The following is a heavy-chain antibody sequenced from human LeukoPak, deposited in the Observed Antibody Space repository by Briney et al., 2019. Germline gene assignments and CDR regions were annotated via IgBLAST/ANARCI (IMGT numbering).Heavy chain of an antibody. J-gene: IGHJ4*02. D-gene: IGHD3-22*01. Sequence: HSGGSLSLSCAASGFTFSSYAMSWVRQAPGKGLEWVSAISGSGGSTYYADSVKGRFTISRDNSKNTLYLQMNSLRAEDTAVYYCAKLWYYDSSPSFSYWGQGTLVTVSS. CDR3: AKLWYYDSSPSFSY. CDR2: ISGSGGST. V-gene: IGHV3-23*01. CDR1: GFTFSSYA.